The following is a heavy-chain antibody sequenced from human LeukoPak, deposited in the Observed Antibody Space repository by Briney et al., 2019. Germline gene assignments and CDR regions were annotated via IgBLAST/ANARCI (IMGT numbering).Heavy chain of an antibody. V-gene: IGHV3-74*01. CDR2: INKDGSST. D-gene: IGHD4-17*01. CDR1: GFTFSNYW. CDR3: ARPKDSGDSVVAFDS. J-gene: IGHJ4*02. Sequence: GGSLRLSCAASGFTFSNYWMHWVRQAPGKGLVWVSRINKDGSSTTYADSVKGRFTISRDNAENTLYLQLSSLRGEDTAVYYCARPKDSGDSVVAFDSWGQGTLVTVSS.